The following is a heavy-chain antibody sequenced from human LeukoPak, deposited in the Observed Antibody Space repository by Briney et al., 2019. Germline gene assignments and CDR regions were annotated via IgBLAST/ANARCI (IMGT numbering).Heavy chain of an antibody. CDR1: GFTFSSYE. J-gene: IGHJ4*02. CDR2: ISSSGSTI. Sequence: GGSLRLSCAASGFTFSSYEMNWVRQAPGKGLEWVSYISSSGSTIYYADSVKGRFTISRDNSKNTLYLQMNSLRAEDTAVYYCAKDDGGYCSSTSCYYPDYWGQGTLVTVSS. D-gene: IGHD2-2*01. V-gene: IGHV3-48*03. CDR3: AKDDGGYCSSTSCYYPDY.